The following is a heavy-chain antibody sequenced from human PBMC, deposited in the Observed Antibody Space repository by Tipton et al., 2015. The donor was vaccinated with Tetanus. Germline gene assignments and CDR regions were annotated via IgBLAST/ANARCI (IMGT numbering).Heavy chain of an antibody. V-gene: IGHV3-30*03. CDR1: GFTFTNHG. CDR3: ARDAGYRRNYFDF. CDR2: LSSDRSIK. Sequence: SLRLSCAASGFTFTNHGMHWVRQAPGKGLEWVAVLSSDRSIKNYAESVRGRFTISRDNFRNTLSLQMRGLGADDTAVYYCARDAGYRRNYFDFWGQGTLVTVSS. J-gene: IGHJ4*02. D-gene: IGHD2-2*02.